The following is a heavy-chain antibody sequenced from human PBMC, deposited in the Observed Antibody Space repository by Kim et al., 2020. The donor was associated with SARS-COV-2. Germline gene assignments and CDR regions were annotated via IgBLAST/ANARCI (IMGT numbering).Heavy chain of an antibody. Sequence: SETLSLTCAVYGGSFSGYYWSWIRQPPGKGLEWIGEINHSGSTNYNPSLKSRVTISVDTSKNQFSLKLSSVTAADTAVYYCARGPRHFTMVRGGMANWFDPWGQGTLVTVSS. CDR3: ARGPRHFTMVRGGMANWFDP. V-gene: IGHV4-34*01. J-gene: IGHJ5*02. CDR2: INHSGST. CDR1: GGSFSGYY. D-gene: IGHD3-10*01.